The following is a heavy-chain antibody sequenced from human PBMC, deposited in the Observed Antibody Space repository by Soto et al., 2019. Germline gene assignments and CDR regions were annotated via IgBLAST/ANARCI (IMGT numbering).Heavy chain of an antibody. CDR1: GFTCTSYA. D-gene: IGHD6-13*01. Sequence: GSLRLSCPAAGFTCTSYAMCWVIQAPGKGLEWVSAISGSGGSTYYADSVKGRFTISRDNSKNTLYLQMNSLRAEDTAVYYCAKPIAAAGRRGDYYYYGMDVWGQGTTVTVSS. CDR3: AKPIAAAGRRGDYYYYGMDV. V-gene: IGHV3-23*01. CDR2: ISGSGGST. J-gene: IGHJ6*02.